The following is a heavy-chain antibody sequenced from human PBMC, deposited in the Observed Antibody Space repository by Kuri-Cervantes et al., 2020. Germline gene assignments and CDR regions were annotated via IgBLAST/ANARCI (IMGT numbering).Heavy chain of an antibody. CDR1: GFTFSSYG. CDR2: IWYDGSNK. V-gene: IGHV3-33*03. J-gene: IGHJ4*02. D-gene: IGHD5-12*01. Sequence: GGSLRLSCAASGFTFSSYGMHWVRQAPGKGLEWVAVIWYDGSNKYYADSVKGRFTISRDNAKNSLYLQMNSLRAEDTALYYCAKGVGWLRRWGQGTLVTVSS. CDR3: AKGVGWLRR.